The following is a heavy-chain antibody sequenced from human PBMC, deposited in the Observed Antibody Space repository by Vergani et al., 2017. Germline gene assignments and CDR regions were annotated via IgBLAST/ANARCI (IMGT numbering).Heavy chain of an antibody. CDR3: ARGEDIVVVVGNWFDP. CDR1: GGTFSSYA. D-gene: IGHD2-15*01. J-gene: IGHJ5*02. CDR2: IIPIFGTA. V-gene: IGHV1-69*14. Sequence: QVQLVQSGAEVKKPGSSVKVSCKASGGTFSSYAISWVRQAPGQGLEWMGGIIPIFGTANYAQKFQGRVTITADKSTSTAYMELSSLRSEDTAVYYCARGEDIVVVVGNWFDPWGQGTLVTVSS.